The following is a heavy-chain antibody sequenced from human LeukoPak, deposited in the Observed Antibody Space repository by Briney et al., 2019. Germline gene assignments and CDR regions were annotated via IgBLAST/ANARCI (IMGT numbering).Heavy chain of an antibody. CDR3: ARFDSSTSPFDP. Sequence: SETLSLTCAVYGGSFSGYYWSWIRQHPGKGLEWIGYIYYSGSTYYNPSLKSRVTISVDTSKNQFSLKLSSVTAADTAVYYCARFDSSTSPFDPWGQGTLVTVSS. V-gene: IGHV4-31*11. J-gene: IGHJ5*02. CDR2: IYYSGST. D-gene: IGHD2-2*01. CDR1: GGSFSGYY.